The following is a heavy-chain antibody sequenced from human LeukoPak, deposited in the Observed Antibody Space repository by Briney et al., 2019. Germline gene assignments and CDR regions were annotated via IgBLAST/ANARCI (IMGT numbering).Heavy chain of an antibody. V-gene: IGHV3-23*01. CDR3: AKDLHGGYYYGPEGGDY. CDR1: GFTFSSYA. Sequence: GGSLRLSCAASGFTFSSYAMSWVRQAPGKGLEWVSAISGSGGSTYYADSVKGRFTISRDNSKNTLYLQMNSLRAEDTAVYYCAKDLHGGYYYGPEGGDYWGRGTLVTVSS. D-gene: IGHD3-22*01. CDR2: ISGSGGST. J-gene: IGHJ4*02.